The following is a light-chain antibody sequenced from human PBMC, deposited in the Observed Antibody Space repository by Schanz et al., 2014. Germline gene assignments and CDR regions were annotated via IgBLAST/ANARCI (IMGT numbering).Light chain of an antibody. Sequence: QSALTQPPSASGSPGQSVTISCTGTSSDVGGYSYVSWYQQHPGKAPKLMIYEVSKRPSGVPDRFSASKSGNTASLTVSGLQAEDEADYYCTSYTSVSTWVFGGGTKLTVL. V-gene: IGLV2-8*01. CDR1: SSDVGGYSY. CDR3: TSYTSVSTWV. J-gene: IGLJ3*02. CDR2: EVS.